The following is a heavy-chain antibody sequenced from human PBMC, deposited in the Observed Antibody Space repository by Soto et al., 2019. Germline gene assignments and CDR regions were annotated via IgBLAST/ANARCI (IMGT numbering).Heavy chain of an antibody. CDR2: IYHSGST. Sequence: SETLSLTCAVSGYSISSGYYWGWIRQPPGKGLEWIGSIYHSGSTYYNPSLKSRVTISVDTSKNQFSLKLSSVTAADTAVYYCARDLTTVNTGDYWGQGTLVTVYS. V-gene: IGHV4-38-2*02. D-gene: IGHD4-17*01. J-gene: IGHJ4*02. CDR3: ARDLTTVNTGDY. CDR1: GYSISSGYY.